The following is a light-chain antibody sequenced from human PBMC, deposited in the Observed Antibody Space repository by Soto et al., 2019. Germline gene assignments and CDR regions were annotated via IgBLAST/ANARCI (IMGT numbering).Light chain of an antibody. Sequence: EIVLTQSPGTLSLSPGERATLSCRASQSVSSSYLAWYQQKPGQAPRLLIYGASSRATGIPDRFSGSGSGTDFTLTISRLEPEGFAVYYCQQYGTSPETFGQGTNVDIK. CDR2: GAS. CDR3: QQYGTSPET. CDR1: QSVSSSY. V-gene: IGKV3-20*01. J-gene: IGKJ1*01.